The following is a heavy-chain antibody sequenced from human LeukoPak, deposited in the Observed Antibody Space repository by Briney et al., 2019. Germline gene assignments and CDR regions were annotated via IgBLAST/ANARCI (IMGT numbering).Heavy chain of an antibody. J-gene: IGHJ4*02. V-gene: IGHV3-21*01. Sequence: GGSLRLSCADSGFTFSNYNMNWVRQAPGKAMEWVSSITSSGTYTFYADSVKGRFTISRDDAKNTLYLQMNDLRAEDTAVYYCARAGSFRFDYWGQGTLVTVSS. D-gene: IGHD3-10*01. CDR1: GFTFSNYN. CDR3: ARAGSFRFDY. CDR2: ITSSGTYT.